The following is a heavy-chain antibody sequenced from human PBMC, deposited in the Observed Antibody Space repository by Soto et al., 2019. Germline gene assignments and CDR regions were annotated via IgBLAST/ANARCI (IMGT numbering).Heavy chain of an antibody. CDR1: GGSISTGVWY. V-gene: IGHV4-30-4*01. D-gene: IGHD6-13*01. Sequence: QVQLQESGPGLVKPSPTLSLTCSVSGGSISTGVWYWSWVRAPPGQGLEWIGDIYNRGTTSYNPSLGSRVTISRDTSKNQVSLKVNSVTAADTAVYYCARVSAGGTRWFDSWGQGIRVTVSS. J-gene: IGHJ5*01. CDR2: IYNRGTT. CDR3: ARVSAGGTRWFDS.